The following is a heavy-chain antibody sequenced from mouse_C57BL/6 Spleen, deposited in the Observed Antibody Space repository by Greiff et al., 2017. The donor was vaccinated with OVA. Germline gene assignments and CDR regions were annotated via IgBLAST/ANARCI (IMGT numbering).Heavy chain of an antibody. CDR1: GYTFTSYW. CDR2: IDPSDSYT. CDR3: ARDSSGYTWFAY. V-gene: IGHV1-50*01. D-gene: IGHD3-2*02. Sequence: QVQLQQPGAELVKPGASVKLSCKASGYTFTSYWMQWVKQRPGPGLEWIGEIDPSDSYTNYNQKFKGKATLTVDTSSSTAYMQLSSLTSEDSAVYYCARDSSGYTWFAYWGQGTLVTVSA. J-gene: IGHJ3*01.